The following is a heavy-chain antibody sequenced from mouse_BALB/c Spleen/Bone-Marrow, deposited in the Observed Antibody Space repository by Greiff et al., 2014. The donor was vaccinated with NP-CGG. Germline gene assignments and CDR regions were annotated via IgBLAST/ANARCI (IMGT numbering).Heavy chain of an antibody. CDR3: AKVNRYGYAMDY. CDR2: IWGDGSI. V-gene: IGHV2-3*01. D-gene: IGHD1-1*01. J-gene: IGHJ4*01. Sequence: QVQLKDSGPGLVAPAQSLSITCTVSGFSLTSYGVSWVRQPPGQGLEWLGVIWGDGSINYNSALISRLNIIKDNSKSQVFLKLNSVQTNDTATYYCAKVNRYGYAMDYWGQGTSVTVSS. CDR1: GFSLTSYG.